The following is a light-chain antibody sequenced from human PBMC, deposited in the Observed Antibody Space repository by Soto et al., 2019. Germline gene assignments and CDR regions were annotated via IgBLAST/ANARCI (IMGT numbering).Light chain of an antibody. CDR2: AAS. CDR3: QQGKSFPLT. CDR1: QDIGNW. J-gene: IGKJ3*01. Sequence: DIQMTQSPSSVSASIGDRVTITCRASQDIGNWLAWYQRKPGKAPKIVIYAASNLQSGVPSRFSGSGSGTDFTLTISSLQPEDFASYYCQQGKSFPLTFGPGTRVDIK. V-gene: IGKV1-12*01.